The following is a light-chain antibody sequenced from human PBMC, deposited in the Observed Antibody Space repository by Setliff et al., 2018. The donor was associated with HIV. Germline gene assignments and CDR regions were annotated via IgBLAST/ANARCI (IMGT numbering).Light chain of an antibody. CDR3: SSYTTSSTYV. Sequence: SVLIQPASVSGSPGQSITISCTGTSSDVGHYNYVSWYQQHPGKAPKFMIYDVSNRPSGISNRFSGSKSGNTASLTISGLQTEDEADYYCSSYTTSSTYVFGTGTKVTVL. J-gene: IGLJ1*01. CDR1: SSDVGHYNY. V-gene: IGLV2-14*03. CDR2: DVS.